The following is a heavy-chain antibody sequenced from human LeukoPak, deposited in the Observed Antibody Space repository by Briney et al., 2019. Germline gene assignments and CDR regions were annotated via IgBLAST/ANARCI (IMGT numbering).Heavy chain of an antibody. J-gene: IGHJ5*02. Sequence: GASVKVSCKASGGTFSSYAISWVRQAPGQGLEWMGRFIPILGIANYAQKFQGRVTITADKSTSTAYMELSSLRSEDTAVYYCARASTPVRSLRGWFDPWGQGTLVTVSS. V-gene: IGHV1-69*04. CDR2: FIPILGIA. D-gene: IGHD2-15*01. CDR1: GGTFSSYA. CDR3: ARASTPVRSLRGWFDP.